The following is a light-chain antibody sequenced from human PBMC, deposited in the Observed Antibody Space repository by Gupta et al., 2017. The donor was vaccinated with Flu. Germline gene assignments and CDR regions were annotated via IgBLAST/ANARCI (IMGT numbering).Light chain of an antibody. J-gene: IGLJ3*02. CDR3: SSYTSSSTWV. V-gene: IGLV2-14*01. CDR2: EVS. Sequence: QSALPPPASVSWSPGQSSPISRTGTSSDVGGYNYVSWYQQHPGNAPKLMIYEVSNRPSGVSNRFSGAKSGNTASLTISGLQAEDEADYYCSSYTSSSTWVFGGGTKLTVL. CDR1: SSDVGGYNY.